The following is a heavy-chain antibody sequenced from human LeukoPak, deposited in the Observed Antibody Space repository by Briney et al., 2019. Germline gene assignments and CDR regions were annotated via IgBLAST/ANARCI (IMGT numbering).Heavy chain of an antibody. V-gene: IGHV3-30*03. CDR2: ISYGGTYK. CDR3: ARDPVGSGWYRWFDP. D-gene: IGHD6-19*01. CDR1: GFPFNAYW. Sequence: GGSLRLSCAASGFPFNAYWMTWVRQAPGKGLEWVAVISYGGTYKDYADSVRGRFTISRDRSKNTLYLQINSLRPEDTAVYYCARDPVGSGWYRWFDPWGQGTLVTVSS. J-gene: IGHJ5*02.